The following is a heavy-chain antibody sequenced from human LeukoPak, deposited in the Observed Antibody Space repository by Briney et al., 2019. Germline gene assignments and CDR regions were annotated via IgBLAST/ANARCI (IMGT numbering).Heavy chain of an antibody. D-gene: IGHD3-16*01. CDR1: GYTFSNYA. V-gene: IGHV7-4-1*02. CDR3: ARNAYLDY. Sequence: ASVEVSCNASGYTFSNYAMSWVRRAPGQGLEWMGWIDTNTGNPTYVQDFTGRFVFSLDTSVNTAYLQISSLEVEDTAVYYCARNAYLDYWGQGTLVTVSS. CDR2: IDTNTGNP. J-gene: IGHJ4*02.